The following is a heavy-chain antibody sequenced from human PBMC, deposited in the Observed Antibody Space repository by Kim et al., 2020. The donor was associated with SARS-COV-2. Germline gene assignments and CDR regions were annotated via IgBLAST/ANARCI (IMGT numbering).Heavy chain of an antibody. V-gene: IGHV3-66*01. D-gene: IGHD3-10*01. J-gene: IGHJ6*02. Sequence: GGSLRLSCAASGFTVSSNYMSWVRQAPGKGLEWVSVIYSGGSTYYADSVKGRFTISRDNSKNTLYLQMNSLRAEDTAVYYCAREAPYYYGSGSYYTLTYGMDVWGQGTTVTVSS. CDR1: GFTVSSNY. CDR2: IYSGGST. CDR3: AREAPYYYGSGSYYTLTYGMDV.